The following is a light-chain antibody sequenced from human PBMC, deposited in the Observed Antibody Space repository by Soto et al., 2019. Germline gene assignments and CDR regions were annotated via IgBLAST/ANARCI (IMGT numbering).Light chain of an antibody. J-gene: IGLJ1*01. CDR2: DVT. V-gene: IGLV2-11*01. CDR1: SSDVGGYNC. CDR3: CSHSASYTFV. Sequence: QSALTQPRSVSGSPGQSVTISCTGTSSDVGGYNCVSWYQQHPGKAPQLIIYDVTQRPSGVPDRFSGSKSRNTASLSISGLQAEDEADYYCCSHSASYTFVFGTGTKVTVL.